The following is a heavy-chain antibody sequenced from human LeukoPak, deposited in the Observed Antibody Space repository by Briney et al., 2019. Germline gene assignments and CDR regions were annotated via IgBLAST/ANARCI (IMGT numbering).Heavy chain of an antibody. CDR2: INPSGGST. D-gene: IGHD6-19*01. Sequence: GASVKVSCKASGYTFTSYYMHWVRPLPGQGLAWMGIINPSGGSTSYAQKFQGRVTMTRDTSTSTVYMELSSLRSEDTAVYYCARDFSSGWPLYYFDYWGQGTLVTVSS. J-gene: IGHJ4*02. CDR3: ARDFSSGWPLYYFDY. V-gene: IGHV1-46*01. CDR1: GYTFTSYY.